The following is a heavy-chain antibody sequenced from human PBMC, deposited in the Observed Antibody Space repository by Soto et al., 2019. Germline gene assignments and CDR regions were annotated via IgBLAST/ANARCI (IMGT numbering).Heavy chain of an antibody. CDR2: IKQDGSVK. Sequence: GGSLRLSCAASGFTFSSYWMSWVRQAPGKGLEWVANIKQDGSVKYYVDSVKGRFTISRDNAKNSLYLQMNSLRAEDTAVYYCARGPCSGGSCYSWDYYYYYGMDVWGQGTTVTVSS. CDR3: ARGPCSGGSCYSWDYYYYYGMDV. V-gene: IGHV3-7*01. J-gene: IGHJ6*02. D-gene: IGHD2-15*01. CDR1: GFTFSSYW.